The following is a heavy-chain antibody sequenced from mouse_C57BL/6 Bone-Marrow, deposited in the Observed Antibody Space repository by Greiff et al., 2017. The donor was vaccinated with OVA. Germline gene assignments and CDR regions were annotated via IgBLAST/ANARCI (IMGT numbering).Heavy chain of an antibody. D-gene: IGHD2-3*01. Sequence: EVKLVESGAELVRPGASVKLSCTASGFNIKDDYMHWVKQRPEQGLEWIGWIDPENGDTEYASKFQGKATITADTSSNTAYLQLSSLTSEDTAVYYCTRDGYYQGWYFDVWGTGTTVTVSS. CDR3: TRDGYYQGWYFDV. CDR2: IDPENGDT. CDR1: GFNIKDDY. V-gene: IGHV14-4*01. J-gene: IGHJ1*03.